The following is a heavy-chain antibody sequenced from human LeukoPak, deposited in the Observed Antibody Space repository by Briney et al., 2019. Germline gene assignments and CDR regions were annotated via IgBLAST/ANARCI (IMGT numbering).Heavy chain of an antibody. CDR2: IKQDGSEK. D-gene: IGHD1-26*01. J-gene: IGHJ3*02. CDR1: GFTFSNYG. CDR3: ARDGSYSGSFPDAFDI. V-gene: IGHV3-7*01. Sequence: GGSLRLSCAASGFTFSNYGMHWVRQAPGKGLEWVANIKQDGSEKYYVDSVKGRFTISRDNAKNSLYLQMNSLRAEDTAVYYCARDGSYSGSFPDAFDIWGQGTMVTVSS.